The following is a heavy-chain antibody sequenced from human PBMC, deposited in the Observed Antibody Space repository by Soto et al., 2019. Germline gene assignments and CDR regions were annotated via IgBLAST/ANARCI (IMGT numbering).Heavy chain of an antibody. CDR1: GFTFSSYS. D-gene: IGHD3-3*01. CDR3: ARGITIFGVVIIDYYYYMDV. Sequence: EVQLVESGGGLVKPGGSLRLSCAASGFTFSSYSMNWVRQAPGKGLEWVSSISSSSSYIYYADSVKGRFTISRDNAKNSLYLQMNSLRAEDTAVYYCARGITIFGVVIIDYYYYMDVWGKGTTVTVSS. CDR2: ISSSSSYI. V-gene: IGHV3-21*01. J-gene: IGHJ6*03.